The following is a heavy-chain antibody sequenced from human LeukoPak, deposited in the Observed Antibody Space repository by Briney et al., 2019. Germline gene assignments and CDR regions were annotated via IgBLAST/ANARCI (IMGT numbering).Heavy chain of an antibody. CDR2: INPNSGGT. D-gene: IGHD1-26*01. CDR3: ARDGGGSYYLGY. V-gene: IGHV1-2*02. CDR1: GCTFTGYY. J-gene: IGHJ4*02. Sequence: ASVKVSCKASGCTFTGYYMHWVRQAPGQGLEWMGWINPNSGGTNYAQKFQGRVTMTRDASISTAYMELSRLRSDDTTVYYCARDGGGSYYLGYWGRGTLVTVSS.